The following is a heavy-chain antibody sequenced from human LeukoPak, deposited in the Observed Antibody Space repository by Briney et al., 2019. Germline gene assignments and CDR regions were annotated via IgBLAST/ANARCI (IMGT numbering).Heavy chain of an antibody. CDR3: ARGNFLRHFDSSPPY. CDR1: GFTFSSYS. CDR2: IGGRGSNI. V-gene: IGHV3-48*01. J-gene: IGHJ4*02. Sequence: GGSLRLSCAASGFTFSSYSMNWVRQAPGKGLEWVSYIGGRGSNICYADSVKGRFTISRDSSKNTVYLQMNSLRAEDTAVYYCARGNFLRHFDSSPPYWGQGTVVTVSS. D-gene: IGHD3-9*01.